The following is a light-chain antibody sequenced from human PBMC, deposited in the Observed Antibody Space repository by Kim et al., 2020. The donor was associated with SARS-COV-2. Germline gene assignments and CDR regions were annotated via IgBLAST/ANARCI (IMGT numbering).Light chain of an antibody. CDR2: ENY. CDR1: RTNVGSNY. J-gene: IGLJ1*01. CDR3: AAWDDSLSVHYV. V-gene: IGLV1-47*01. Sequence: QRVTISCSGSRTNVGSNYLYWYQQLPGAAPKLLIYENYQRPSGVPDRFSGAKSGTSASLAISGLRSEDEADYYCAAWDDSLSVHYVFGTGTKVTVL.